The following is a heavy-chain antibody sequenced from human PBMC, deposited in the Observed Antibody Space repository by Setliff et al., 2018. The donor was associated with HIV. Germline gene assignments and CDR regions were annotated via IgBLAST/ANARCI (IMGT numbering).Heavy chain of an antibody. Sequence: SETLSLTCSVSGDSISSGSYYWSWIRQPPGKGLEWMGYVFYTGFAAYNPSLKSRLTISVDTSKSQFSLTLTSVTAADTAVYYCARQMPIPGIAITPVDYWGQGALVTVSS. CDR3: ARQMPIPGIAITPVDY. CDR2: VFYTGFA. V-gene: IGHV4-61*01. J-gene: IGHJ4*02. CDR1: GDSISSGSYY. D-gene: IGHD5-12*01.